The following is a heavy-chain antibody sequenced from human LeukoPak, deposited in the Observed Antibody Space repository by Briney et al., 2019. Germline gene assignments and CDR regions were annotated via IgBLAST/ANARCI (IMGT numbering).Heavy chain of an antibody. V-gene: IGHV4-34*01. CDR1: GGSFSGYY. Sequence: SETLSLTCAVYGGSFSGYYWSWVRQPPGKGLEWIGEINHSGSTNYNPSLKSRVTISVDTSKNQFSLKLSSVTAADTAVYYCARGVAAAGTRARKTYYFDYWGQGTLVTVSS. D-gene: IGHD6-13*01. J-gene: IGHJ4*02. CDR3: ARGVAAAGTRARKTYYFDY. CDR2: INHSGST.